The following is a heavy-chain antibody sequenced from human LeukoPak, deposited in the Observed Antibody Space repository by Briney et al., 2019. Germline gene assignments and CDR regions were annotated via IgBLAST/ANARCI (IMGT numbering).Heavy chain of an antibody. J-gene: IGHJ6*02. CDR3: AGRGSGYYYGMNV. Sequence: GGSLRLSCAASGFTFSSYAMSWVRQAPGKGLEWVSGISGSGGSTYYADSVKGRFTISRDISKNTLYLQMNDLRGEDTAVYYCAGRGSGYYYGMNVWGQGTTVTVSS. CDR1: GFTFSSYA. D-gene: IGHD3-10*01. CDR2: ISGSGGST. V-gene: IGHV3-23*01.